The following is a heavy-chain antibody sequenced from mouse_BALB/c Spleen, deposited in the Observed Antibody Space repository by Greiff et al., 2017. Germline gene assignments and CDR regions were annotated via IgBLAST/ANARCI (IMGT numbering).Heavy chain of an antibody. CDR2: IDPANGNT. J-gene: IGHJ4*01. D-gene: IGHD2-4*01. V-gene: IGHV14-3*02. Sequence: EVQLQQSGAELVKPGASVKLSCTASGFNIKDTYMHWVKQRPEQGLEWIGRIDPANGNTKYDPKFQGKATITADTSSNTAYLQLSSLTSEDTAVYYCARRGDYDYEEGYYAMDYWGQGTSVTVSS. CDR1: GFNIKDTY. CDR3: ARRGDYDYEEGYYAMDY.